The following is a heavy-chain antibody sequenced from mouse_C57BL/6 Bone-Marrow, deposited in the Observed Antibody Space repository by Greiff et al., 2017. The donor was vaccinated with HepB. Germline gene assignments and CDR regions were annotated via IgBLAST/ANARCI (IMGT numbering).Heavy chain of an antibody. Sequence: QVQLKQPGAELVRPGTSVKLSCKASGYTFTSYWMHWVKQSPGQGLEWIGVIDPSDSYTNYNQKFKGKATLTVDTSSSTANMQLSSLTSEDSAVYCCARWADGYPFAYWGQGTLVTVSA. CDR2: IDPSDSYT. D-gene: IGHD2-3*01. J-gene: IGHJ3*01. V-gene: IGHV1-59*01. CDR1: GYTFTSYW. CDR3: ARWADGYPFAY.